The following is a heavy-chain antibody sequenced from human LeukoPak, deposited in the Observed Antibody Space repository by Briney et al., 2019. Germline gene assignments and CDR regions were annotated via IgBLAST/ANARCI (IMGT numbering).Heavy chain of an antibody. J-gene: IGHJ2*01. Sequence: PSETLSLTCTVSGGSISSHYWSWIRQPPGKGLEWIGYIYYSGSANYNPPLKSRVTISLDTSKNQFSLKLTSVTVADTAMYYCARRLAVPDTLEWYFDLWGRGTLVTV. CDR1: GGSISSHY. D-gene: IGHD3-3*01. CDR3: ARRLAVPDTLEWYFDL. CDR2: IYYSGSA. V-gene: IGHV4-59*08.